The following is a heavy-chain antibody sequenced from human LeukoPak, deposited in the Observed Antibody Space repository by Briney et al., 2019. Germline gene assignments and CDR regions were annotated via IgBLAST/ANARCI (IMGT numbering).Heavy chain of an antibody. CDR1: GFTFRSFA. Sequence: GGSLRLSCAASGFTFRSFAMSWVRQAPGKGLEWVLAISGSGGSTYYADSVKGRFTISRDNSKNTLYLQMNSLRAEDTAVYYCAKAKRSSSNYYYYMDVWGKGTTVTVSS. V-gene: IGHV3-23*01. D-gene: IGHD6-6*01. CDR3: AKAKRSSSNYYYYMDV. J-gene: IGHJ6*03. CDR2: ISGSGGST.